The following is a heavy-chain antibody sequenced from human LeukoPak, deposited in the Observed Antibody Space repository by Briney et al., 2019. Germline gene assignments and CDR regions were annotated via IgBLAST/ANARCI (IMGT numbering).Heavy chain of an antibody. Sequence: ASVKVSCKASGYTFTGYYMHWVRQAPGQGPGWMGWINPSSGDTNYAQKFQGRVTMTRDTSISTAYMELSRLRSDDTAMYYCAREGDIVVVAAAIDYWGQGTLVTVSS. D-gene: IGHD2-2*02. CDR1: GYTFTGYY. CDR3: AREGDIVVVAAAIDY. CDR2: INPSSGDT. J-gene: IGHJ4*02. V-gene: IGHV1-2*02.